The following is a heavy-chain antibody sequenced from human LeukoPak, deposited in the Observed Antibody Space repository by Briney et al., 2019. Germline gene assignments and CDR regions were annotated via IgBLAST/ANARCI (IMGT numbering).Heavy chain of an antibody. V-gene: IGHV4-34*01. CDR1: GGSFSGYY. CDR3: ARGNIDY. J-gene: IGHJ4*02. CDR2: INHSGST. D-gene: IGHD2/OR15-2a*01. Sequence: SDTLSLTCAVYGGSFSGYYWIWIRQPPGKGLEWIGEINHSGSTNYNPSLKSRVTISVDTSKNQFSLKLSSVTAADTAVYYCARGNIDYWGQGTLVTVSS.